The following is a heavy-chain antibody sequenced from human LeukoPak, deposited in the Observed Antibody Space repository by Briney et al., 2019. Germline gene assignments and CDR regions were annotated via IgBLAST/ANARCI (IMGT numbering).Heavy chain of an antibody. CDR3: ARGARYGSDVSLAFDI. D-gene: IGHD3-10*01. Sequence: GASVKVSCKASGGTFSSYAISWVRQAPGQGLEWMGRIIPILGIVNYTQKFQGRVTITADKSTSTAYMELSSLRSEDTAVYYCARGARYGSDVSLAFDIWGQGTMVTVSS. CDR2: IIPILGIV. V-gene: IGHV1-69*04. J-gene: IGHJ3*02. CDR1: GGTFSSYA.